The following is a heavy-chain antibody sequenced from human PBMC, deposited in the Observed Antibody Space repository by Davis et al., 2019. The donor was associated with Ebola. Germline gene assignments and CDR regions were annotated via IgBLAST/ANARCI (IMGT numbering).Heavy chain of an antibody. Sequence: GESLKISCAASGFTFSSYSMNWFRQAPGKGLEWVSSISSSSSYIYYADSVKGRFTISRDNAKNSLYLQMNSLRAEDTAVYYCARQDYDFWSGDYYYYGMDVWGQGTTVTVSS. CDR2: ISSSSSYI. CDR3: ARQDYDFWSGDYYYYGMDV. CDR1: GFTFSSYS. J-gene: IGHJ6*02. D-gene: IGHD3-3*01. V-gene: IGHV3-21*01.